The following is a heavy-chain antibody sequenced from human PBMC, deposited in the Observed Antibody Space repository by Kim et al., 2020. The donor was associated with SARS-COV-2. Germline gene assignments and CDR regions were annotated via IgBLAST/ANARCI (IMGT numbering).Heavy chain of an antibody. J-gene: IGHJ4*02. CDR2: IYYSGST. D-gene: IGHD1-26*01. V-gene: IGHV4-59*01. CDR3: ARDGELAAFDY. CDR1: GGSISSYY. Sequence: SETLSLTCTVSGGSISSYYWSWIRQPPGKGLEWIGYIYYSGSTNYNPSLKSRVTISVDTSKNQFSLKLSSVTAADTAVYYCARDGELAAFDYWGQGTLVTVSS.